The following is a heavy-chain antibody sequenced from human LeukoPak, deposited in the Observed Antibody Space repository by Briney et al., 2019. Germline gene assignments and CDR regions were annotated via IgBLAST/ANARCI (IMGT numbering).Heavy chain of an antibody. V-gene: IGHV3-15*01. J-gene: IGHJ4*02. Sequence: PGGSLRLSCAASGFTFSNAWMTWVGQAPGKGLEWVGGFKSKTDGGTTDYAAPVKGRFTISRDDSKNTLYLQMNSLKTEDTAVYYCTTDVDTAMVAFDYWGQGTLVTVSS. CDR1: GFTFSNAW. D-gene: IGHD5-18*01. CDR3: TTDVDTAMVAFDY. CDR2: FKSKTDGGTT.